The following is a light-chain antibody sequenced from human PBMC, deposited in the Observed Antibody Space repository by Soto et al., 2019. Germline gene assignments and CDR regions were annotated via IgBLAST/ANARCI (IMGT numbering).Light chain of an antibody. Sequence: EIALTQSPATLSLSPGERATLSCRASQSISRYLAWYQQKPGQAPRLLIYAASNLLSGVPSRFSGSGSGTNFTLTISSLQPEDFGTYYCQQSYKTPHTFGQGTKLETK. CDR2: AAS. CDR1: QSISRY. J-gene: IGKJ2*01. V-gene: IGKV3-11*01. CDR3: QQSYKTPHT.